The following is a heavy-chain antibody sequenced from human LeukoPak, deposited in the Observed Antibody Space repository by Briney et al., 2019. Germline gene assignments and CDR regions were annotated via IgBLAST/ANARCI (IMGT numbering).Heavy chain of an antibody. Sequence: ASVKVSCKASGYTFTSYDINWVRQATGQGLEWMGWMNPNSGNTGYAQKFQGRVTMTRNTSISTACMKLSSLRSEDTAVYYCALGVVHRNWFDPWGQGTLVTVSS. V-gene: IGHV1-8*01. CDR3: ALGVVHRNWFDP. D-gene: IGHD3-3*01. CDR2: MNPNSGNT. CDR1: GYTFTSYD. J-gene: IGHJ5*02.